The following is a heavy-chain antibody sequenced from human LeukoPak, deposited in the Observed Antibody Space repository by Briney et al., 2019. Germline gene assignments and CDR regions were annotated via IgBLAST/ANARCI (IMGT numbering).Heavy chain of an antibody. CDR3: AKVRTNWNDADFDY. CDR1: GFTFSSYA. V-gene: IGHV3-23*01. CDR2: ISGSGGST. J-gene: IGHJ4*02. Sequence: GGSLRLSCAASGFTFSSYAMSWVRQAPGKGLGWVSAISGSGGSTYYADSVKGRFTISRDNSKNTLYLQMNSLRAEDTAVYYCAKVRTNWNDADFDYWGQGTLVTVSS. D-gene: IGHD1-20*01.